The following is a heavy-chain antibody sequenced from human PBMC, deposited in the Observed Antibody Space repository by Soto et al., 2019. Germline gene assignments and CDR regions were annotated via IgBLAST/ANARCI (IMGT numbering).Heavy chain of an antibody. Sequence: GGSRRLSCAASGFTFGSYAISWVRQAAGKGLEWVSAISVSCGSTDYADSVKGRITISRYNSKNTLNMLMISLRAEDTAVYSWAKDGSSWYPFDYWGQGTLVTVSS. CDR1: GFTFGSYA. J-gene: IGHJ4*02. CDR3: AKDGSSWYPFDY. V-gene: IGHV3-23*01. CDR2: ISVSCGST. D-gene: IGHD6-13*01.